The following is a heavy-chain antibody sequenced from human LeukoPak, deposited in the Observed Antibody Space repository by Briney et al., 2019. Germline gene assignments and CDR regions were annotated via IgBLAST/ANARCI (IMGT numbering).Heavy chain of an antibody. CDR2: INPYNGDT. J-gene: IGHJ4*02. CDR3: ARDYYGSGSYYKGLVKEDY. D-gene: IGHD3-10*01. CDR1: GYTFITFG. V-gene: IGHV1-18*01. Sequence: ASVKVSCKASGYTFITFGISWVRQAPGQGLEWMGWINPYNGDTNYAQKVQGRVTLTTDIFTSTAYMELRSLRSDDTAVYYCARDYYGSGSYYKGLVKEDYWGQGTLVTVSS.